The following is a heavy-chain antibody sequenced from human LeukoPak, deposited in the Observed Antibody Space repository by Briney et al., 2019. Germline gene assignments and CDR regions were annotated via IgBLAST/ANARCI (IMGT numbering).Heavy chain of an antibody. Sequence: GGSLRLSCAASGFSVSSNYMSWVRQAPGKGLDWVSIVYSGGSTYYADSVKGRFTISRDNSKNTLYLQMNSLRAEDTAVYYCARDKAGNRYFDSWGQGTLVTVSS. D-gene: IGHD6-19*01. CDR3: ARDKAGNRYFDS. CDR1: GFSVSSNY. J-gene: IGHJ4*02. V-gene: IGHV3-53*01. CDR2: VYSGGST.